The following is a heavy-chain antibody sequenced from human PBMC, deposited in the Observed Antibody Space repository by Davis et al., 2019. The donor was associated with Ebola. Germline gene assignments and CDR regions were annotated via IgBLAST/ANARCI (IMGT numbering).Heavy chain of an antibody. Sequence: MPSETLSLTCTVSGGSISSSSYYWGWICQPPGKGLEWIGSIYYSGSTYYNPSLKSRVTISVDTSKNQFSLKLSSVTAADTAVYYCASGYNWNYAFDYWGQGTLVTVSS. J-gene: IGHJ4*02. V-gene: IGHV4-39*01. CDR2: IYYSGST. CDR1: GGSISSSSYY. CDR3: ASGYNWNYAFDY. D-gene: IGHD1-7*01.